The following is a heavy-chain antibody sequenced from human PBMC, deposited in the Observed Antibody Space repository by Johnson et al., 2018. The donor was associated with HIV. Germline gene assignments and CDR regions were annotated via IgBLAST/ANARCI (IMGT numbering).Heavy chain of an antibody. D-gene: IGHD3-3*01. Sequence: VQLVESGGGVIRTGESLTVSCTASGFSVSISYMSWVRQAPGKGLEWVSVIFSDNSTDYADSVKGRFIISRDRSKNTLYLHMSSLRVEDTAVYYCATDTGSGFDSFDTWGQGTMVTVSS. J-gene: IGHJ3*02. CDR3: ATDTGSGFDSFDT. CDR2: IFSDNST. V-gene: IGHV3-53*01. CDR1: GFSVSISY.